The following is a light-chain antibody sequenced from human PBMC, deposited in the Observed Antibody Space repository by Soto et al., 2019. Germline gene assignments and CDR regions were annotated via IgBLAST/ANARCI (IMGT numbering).Light chain of an antibody. CDR3: QSYDSSNHVV. CDR1: SSDIGGYNY. Sequence: QSALTQPASVSGSPGQSITISCTGTSSDIGGYNYVSWYQQLPGKVPKLIIYDVSNRPSGVSDRFSGSKSGNAASLTISGRQAEDESDYYCQSYDSSNHVVFGGGTKLTVL. J-gene: IGLJ2*01. CDR2: DVS. V-gene: IGLV2-14*03.